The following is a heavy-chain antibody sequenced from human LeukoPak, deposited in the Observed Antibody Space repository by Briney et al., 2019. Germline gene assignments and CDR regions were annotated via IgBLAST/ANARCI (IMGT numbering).Heavy chain of an antibody. V-gene: IGHV3-23*01. CDR2: ISGSGGST. CDR1: GFTFSSYA. D-gene: IGHD6-13*01. CDR3: AKERQQLVSGFDY. J-gene: IGHJ4*02. Sequence: GGSLRLSCAASGFTFSSYAMSWVRQASGKGLEWVSAISGSGGSTYYADSVKGRFTISRDNSKNTLYLQMNSLRAEDSAVYYCAKERQQLVSGFDYWGQGTLVTVSS.